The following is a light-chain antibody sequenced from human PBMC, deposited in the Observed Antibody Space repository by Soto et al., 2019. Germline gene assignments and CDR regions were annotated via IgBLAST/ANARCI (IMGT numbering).Light chain of an antibody. CDR2: EVS. J-gene: IGLJ3*02. Sequence: QSALTQPPSASGSPGQSVTISCTGTSSDIGAYNFVSWYQQHPGKAPRLVIQEVSKRPSGVPDRFSASKSGNAASLTVSGLKAEDEADYYCRSYGGRNNPWVFGGGTKVTVL. CDR1: SSDIGAYNF. CDR3: RSYGGRNNPWV. V-gene: IGLV2-8*01.